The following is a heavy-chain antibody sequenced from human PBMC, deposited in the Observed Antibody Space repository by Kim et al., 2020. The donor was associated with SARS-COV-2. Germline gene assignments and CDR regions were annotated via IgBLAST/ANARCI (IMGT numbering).Heavy chain of an antibody. CDR2: IWYDGSNK. J-gene: IGHJ4*02. D-gene: IGHD6-19*01. CDR3: AKGLPSGWLDYFDY. Sequence: GGSLRLSCAASGFTFSSYAMHWVRQAPGKGLEWVAVIWYDGSNKYYADSVKGRFTISRDNSKNTLYLQMNSLRAEDTAVYYCAKGLPSGWLDYFDYWGQG. CDR1: GFTFSSYA. V-gene: IGHV3-33*06.